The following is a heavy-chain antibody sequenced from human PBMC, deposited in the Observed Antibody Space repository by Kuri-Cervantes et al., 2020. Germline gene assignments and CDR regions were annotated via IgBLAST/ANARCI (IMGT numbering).Heavy chain of an antibody. CDR2: IYPGDSDT. Sequence: KVSCKGSGYSFSSHWIGWVRQMPGKGLEWMGIIYPGDSDTRYSPSFQGQVTISADKSISTAYLQWSSLKASDTAMYYCARFFPPWGGAFDIWGQGTMVTVSS. V-gene: IGHV5-51*01. D-gene: IGHD2-15*01. CDR3: ARFFPPWGGAFDI. CDR1: GYSFSSHW. J-gene: IGHJ3*02.